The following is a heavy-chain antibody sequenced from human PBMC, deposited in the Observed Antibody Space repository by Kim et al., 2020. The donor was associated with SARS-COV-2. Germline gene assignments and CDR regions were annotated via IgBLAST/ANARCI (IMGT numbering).Heavy chain of an antibody. V-gene: IGHV3-15*04. CDR1: GVNFNNAW. J-gene: IGHJ4*02. CDR3: TTDPGDAYGFGPGF. Sequence: GGSLRLSCVASGVNFNNAWMSWVRQAPGKGLECVGRIVSEAAGGTTAYAAPVRGRFTISRDDSEKTTYLEMDSLKIEDTAVYYCTTDPGDAYGFGPGFWGQGTPVTVSS. CDR2: IVSEAAGGTT. D-gene: IGHD3-16*01.